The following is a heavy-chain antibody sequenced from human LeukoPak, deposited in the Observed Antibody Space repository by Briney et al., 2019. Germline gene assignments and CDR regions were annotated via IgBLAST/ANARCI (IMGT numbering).Heavy chain of an antibody. CDR1: GFPFSSYG. D-gene: IGHD2/OR15-2a*01. CDR2: TSYDGTNK. CDR3: AKGYYDSTTNYYYYGMDV. V-gene: IGHV3-30*18. Sequence: PGGSLRLSCAASGFPFSSYGMHWVRQVPGKGLEWVAATSYDGTNKYYADSVKGRFTISRDNSKNTLYLQMNSLRAEDTAVYYCAKGYYDSTTNYYYYGMDVWGQGTAVTVSS. J-gene: IGHJ6*02.